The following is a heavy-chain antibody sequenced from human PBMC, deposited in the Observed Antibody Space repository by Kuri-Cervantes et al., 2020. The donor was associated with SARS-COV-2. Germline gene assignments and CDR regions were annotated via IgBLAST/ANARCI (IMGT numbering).Heavy chain of an antibody. CDR3: ARDRGYGGLRYYFDY. D-gene: IGHD5-12*01. CDR1: GFTFDDYG. J-gene: IGHJ4*02. V-gene: IGHV3-20*04. Sequence: GESLKISCAASGFTFDDYGMSWVRQAPGKGLEWVSGINWNGGSTGYADSVKGRFTISRDNAKNSLYLQMNSLRAEDTAVYYCARDRGYGGLRYYFDYWGQGTLVTVSS. CDR2: INWNGGST.